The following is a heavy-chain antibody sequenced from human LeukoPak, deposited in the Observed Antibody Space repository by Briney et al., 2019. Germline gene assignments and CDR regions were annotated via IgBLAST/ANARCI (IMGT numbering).Heavy chain of an antibody. V-gene: IGHV4-59*01. D-gene: IGHD6-25*01. CDR2: IYYSGST. J-gene: IGHJ6*03. Sequence: PSETLSLTCTVSGGSISSYYWSWIRQPPGKGLEWIGYIYYSGSTNYNPSLKSRVTISVDTSRNQFSLKLNSVTAADTAVYYCARGGGLNYYYYYMDVWGKGTTVTVSS. CDR1: GGSISSYY. CDR3: ARGGGLNYYYYYMDV.